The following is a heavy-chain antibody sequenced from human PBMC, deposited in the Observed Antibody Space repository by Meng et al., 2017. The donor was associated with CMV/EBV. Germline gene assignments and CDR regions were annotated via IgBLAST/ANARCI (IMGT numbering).Heavy chain of an antibody. V-gene: IGHV1-69*10. D-gene: IGHD2-2*01. J-gene: IGHJ5*02. CDR3: ARKYQLLSWFDP. Sequence: SVKVSCKASGGTFSSYAISWVRQAPGQGLEWMGGIIPILGIANYAQKFQGRVTITADKSTSTAYMELSSLRSEDTAVYYCARKYQLLSWFDPWGQGTLVTVSS. CDR2: IIPILGIA. CDR1: GGTFSSYA.